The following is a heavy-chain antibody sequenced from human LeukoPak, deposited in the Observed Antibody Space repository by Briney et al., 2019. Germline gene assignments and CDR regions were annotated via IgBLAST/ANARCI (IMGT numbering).Heavy chain of an antibody. CDR3: ARDFSHPGAFDI. J-gene: IGHJ3*02. CDR2: ISYDGSNK. V-gene: IGHV3-30*04. CDR1: GFTFSSYA. Sequence: GGSLRLSCAASGFTFSSYAMHWVRQAPGKGLEWVAVISYDGSNKYYADSVKGRFTISRDNSKNTLYLQMSSLRAEDTAVYYCARDFSHPGAFDIWGQGTMVTVSS. D-gene: IGHD2/OR15-2a*01.